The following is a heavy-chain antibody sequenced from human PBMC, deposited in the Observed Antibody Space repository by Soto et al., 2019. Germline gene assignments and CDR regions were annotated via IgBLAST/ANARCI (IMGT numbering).Heavy chain of an antibody. Sequence: ETLSLTCTVSGGSISSSSYYWGWIRQPPGKGLEWIGSIYYSGSTYYNPSLKSRVTISVDTSKNQFSLKLSSVTAADTAVYYCARHGENYDYIWGSYRYSSYFDYWGQGTLVTVSS. J-gene: IGHJ4*02. CDR1: GGSISSSSYY. D-gene: IGHD3-16*02. CDR2: IYYSGST. V-gene: IGHV4-39*01. CDR3: ARHGENYDYIWGSYRYSSYFDY.